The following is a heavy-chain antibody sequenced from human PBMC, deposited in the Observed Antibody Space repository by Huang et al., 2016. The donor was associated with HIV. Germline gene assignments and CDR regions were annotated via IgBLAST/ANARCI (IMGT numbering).Heavy chain of an antibody. D-gene: IGHD3-22*01. CDR2: LSKDVRDN. J-gene: IGHJ4*03. V-gene: IGHV3-30*03. Sequence: QVQLVESGGGVVQPGRSLRLSCGVFGFVLNNNVLHWVRQTQGKGLEWVAGLSKDVRDNHYAESGKRRYTISKDNSKNTLYLEMDSLTPEDTGVYYCAREDGSSGDCGYFGPWGQGAQVTVAT. CDR3: AREDGSSGDCGYFGP. CDR1: GFVLNNNV.